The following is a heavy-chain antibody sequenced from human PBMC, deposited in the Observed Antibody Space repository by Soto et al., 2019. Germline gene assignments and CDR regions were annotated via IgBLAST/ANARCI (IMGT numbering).Heavy chain of an antibody. CDR2: IYHRGST. Sequence: PSETLSLTCAVSGGSISSSNWCSGVRQPPGKGLEGIVEIYHRGSTNYNPSLKSRVTLSVDKSKNQSVLKLSSVTAADTAVYYCARGLRGNLFLEWLAPDYYYYYGMDVWGQGTTVTVSS. CDR3: ARGLRGNLFLEWLAPDYYYYYGMDV. J-gene: IGHJ6*02. D-gene: IGHD3-3*01. CDR1: GGSISSSNW. V-gene: IGHV4-4*02.